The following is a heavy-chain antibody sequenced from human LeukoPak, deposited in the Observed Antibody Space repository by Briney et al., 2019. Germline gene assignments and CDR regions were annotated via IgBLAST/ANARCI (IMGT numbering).Heavy chain of an antibody. V-gene: IGHV1-18*03. Sequence: ASVKVSCKASGYTFTSYGISRVRQAPGQGLEWMGWISAYNGNTNYAQKLQGRVTMTTDTSTSTAYMELRSLRSDGMAVYDCARAGGPRNYQNWFDPWGQGTLVTVSS. D-gene: IGHD2-8*02. CDR3: ARAGGPRNYQNWFDP. J-gene: IGHJ5*02. CDR1: GYTFTSYG. CDR2: ISAYNGNT.